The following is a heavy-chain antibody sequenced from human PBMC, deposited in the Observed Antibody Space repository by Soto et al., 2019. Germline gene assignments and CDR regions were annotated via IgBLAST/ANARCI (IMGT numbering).Heavy chain of an antibody. CDR1: GGSISSYY. V-gene: IGHV4-59*08. J-gene: IGHJ4*02. D-gene: IGHD6-19*01. CDR2: IYYSGST. Sequence: PSETLSLTCTFSGGSISSYYWSWIRQPPGKGLEWIGYIYYSGSTNYNPSLKSRVTISVDTSKNQFSLKLSSVTAADTAVYYCARLEYSSGWYGRSANFDYWGQGTLVTVSS. CDR3: ARLEYSSGWYGRSANFDY.